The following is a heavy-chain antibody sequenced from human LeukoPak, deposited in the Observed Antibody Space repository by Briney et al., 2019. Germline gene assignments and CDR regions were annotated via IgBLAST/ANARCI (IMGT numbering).Heavy chain of an antibody. V-gene: IGHV3-74*01. CDR1: GFTFSSHW. CDR2: INSDGSSI. J-gene: IGHJ6*02. CDR3: ARDHSSSGMDV. Sequence: PGGSLRLSCAASGFTFSSHWMHWVRQAPGKGLVWVSRINSDGSSISYADSVKGRFTISRDNAKNSLYLQMNSLRAEDTAVYYCARDHSSSGMDVWGQGTTVTVSS.